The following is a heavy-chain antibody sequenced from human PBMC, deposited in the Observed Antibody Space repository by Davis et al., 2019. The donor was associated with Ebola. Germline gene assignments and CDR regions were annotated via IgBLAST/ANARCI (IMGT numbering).Heavy chain of an antibody. CDR1: GFTFSSYS. Sequence: PGGSLRLSCAASGFTFSSYSMNWVCQAPGKGLEWVSSISSSSSYIYYADSVKGRFTISRDNAKNSLYLQMNSLRAEDTAVYYCARAEYYYDSSGYTGHYYGMDVWGQGTTVTVSS. J-gene: IGHJ6*02. CDR3: ARAEYYYDSSGYTGHYYGMDV. D-gene: IGHD3-22*01. V-gene: IGHV3-21*01. CDR2: ISSSSSYI.